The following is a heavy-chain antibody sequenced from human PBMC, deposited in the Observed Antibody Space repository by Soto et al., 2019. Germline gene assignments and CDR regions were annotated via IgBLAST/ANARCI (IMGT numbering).Heavy chain of an antibody. V-gene: IGHV4-59*01. Sequence: SETLSLTCTVSGGSISSYYWSWIRQPPGKGLEWIGYIYYSGSTNYNPSLKSRVTISVDTSKNQFSLKLSSVTAADTAVYYCARGGCDRPDYFDYWGQGTLVTVSS. J-gene: IGHJ4*02. CDR3: ARGGCDRPDYFDY. CDR1: GGSISSYY. D-gene: IGHD5-12*01. CDR2: IYYSGST.